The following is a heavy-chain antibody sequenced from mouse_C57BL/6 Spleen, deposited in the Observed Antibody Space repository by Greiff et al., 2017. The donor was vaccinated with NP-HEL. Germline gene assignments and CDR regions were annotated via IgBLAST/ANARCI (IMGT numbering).Heavy chain of an antibody. CDR1: GFTFSSYG. V-gene: IGHV5-6*01. CDR3: ARKGLTTTVVGDWYFDV. D-gene: IGHD1-1*01. Sequence: EVKVVESGGDLVKPGGSLKLSCAASGFTFSSYGMSWVRQTPDKRLEWVATISSGGSYTYYPDSVKGRFTISRDNAKNTLYLQMSSLKSEDTAMYYCARKGLTTTVVGDWYFDVWGTGTTVTVSS. CDR2: ISSGGSYT. J-gene: IGHJ1*03.